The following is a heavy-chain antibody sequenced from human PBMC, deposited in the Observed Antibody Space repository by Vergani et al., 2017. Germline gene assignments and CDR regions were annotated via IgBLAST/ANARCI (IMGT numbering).Heavy chain of an antibody. CDR3: ARDLRAGWQWGPYFDC. J-gene: IGHJ4*02. D-gene: IGHD6-19*01. CDR1: GFTFSSYW. Sequence: EVQMVESGGGLVQPGGSLRLSCAASGFTFSSYWMSWVRQAPGKGLEWVANIKQDGSEKYYVDSVKGRFTISRDNAKKSLYLQMNTLRAEDTAVYYCARDLRAGWQWGPYFDCWGQGTLVTVSS. V-gene: IGHV3-7*01. CDR2: IKQDGSEK.